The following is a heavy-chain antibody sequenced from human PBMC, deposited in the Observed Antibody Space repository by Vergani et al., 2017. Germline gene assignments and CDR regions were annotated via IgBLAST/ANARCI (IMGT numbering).Heavy chain of an antibody. J-gene: IGHJ4*02. D-gene: IGHD6-19*01. CDR1: GGSIRSSSYY. Sequence: QLQLQESGPGLVKPSETLSLTCTVSGGSIRSSSYYWGWIRQPPGKGLEWIGSICYSGSTYYNPSLKSRVSISVDTSKNQFSLKLSSVTAPDPAVYYCARGIAVAGKGFDYWGQGTLVTVSS. CDR3: ARGIAVAGKGFDY. CDR2: ICYSGST. V-gene: IGHV4-39*07.